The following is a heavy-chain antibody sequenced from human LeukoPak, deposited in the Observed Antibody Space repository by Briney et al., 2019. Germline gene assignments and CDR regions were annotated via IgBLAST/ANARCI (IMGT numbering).Heavy chain of an antibody. D-gene: IGHD6-13*01. V-gene: IGHV1-2*02. CDR2: INPNSGGT. J-gene: IGHJ4*02. Sequence: GASVEVSCKASGYTFTSYYMHWVRQAPGQGLEWMGWINPNSGGTNYAQKFQGRVTMTRDTSISTAYMELSRLRSDDTAVYYCARVHVRHSSSWPFYYFDYWGQGTLVTVSS. CDR3: ARVHVRHSSSWPFYYFDY. CDR1: GYTFTSYY.